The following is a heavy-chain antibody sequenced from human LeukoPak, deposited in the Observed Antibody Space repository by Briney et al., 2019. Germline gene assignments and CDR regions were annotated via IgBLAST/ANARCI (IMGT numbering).Heavy chain of an antibody. Sequence: ASVKVSCKASGYTFTSYGISWVRQASGQGLEWMGWISAYNGNTNYAQKLQGRVTMTTDTSTSTAYMELRSLRSDDRAVYYCARTGRGQWLVRNWFDPWGQGTLVTVSS. CDR3: ARTGRGQWLVRNWFDP. J-gene: IGHJ5*02. D-gene: IGHD6-19*01. V-gene: IGHV1-18*01. CDR1: GYTFTSYG. CDR2: ISAYNGNT.